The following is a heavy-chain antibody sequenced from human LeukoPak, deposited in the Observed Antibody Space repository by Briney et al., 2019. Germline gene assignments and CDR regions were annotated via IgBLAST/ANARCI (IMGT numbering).Heavy chain of an antibody. CDR1: GYTFTGYY. CDR3: ARGLVAAAGPDAFDI. CDR2: MNPNSGNT. D-gene: IGHD6-13*01. Sequence: GASVKVSCKASGYTFTGYYMHWVRQATGQGLEWMGWMNPNSGNTGYAQKFQGRVTITRNTSISTAYMELSSLRSEDTAVYYCARGLVAAAGPDAFDIWGQGTMVTVSS. V-gene: IGHV1-8*03. J-gene: IGHJ3*02.